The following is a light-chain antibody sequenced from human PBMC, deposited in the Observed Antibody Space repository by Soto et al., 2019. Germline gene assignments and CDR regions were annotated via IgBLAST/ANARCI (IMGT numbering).Light chain of an antibody. J-gene: IGKJ1*01. CDR3: QQYNSYWT. Sequence: DIPMTQSPSTLSASVGDIVTITCRASQSISSWLAWYQQKPRKAPKLLIYKASSLESGVPSRFRGSGSGTEFTLTISSLQPDDFATYYCQQYNSYWTFGQGTKVEIK. CDR1: QSISSW. CDR2: KAS. V-gene: IGKV1-5*03.